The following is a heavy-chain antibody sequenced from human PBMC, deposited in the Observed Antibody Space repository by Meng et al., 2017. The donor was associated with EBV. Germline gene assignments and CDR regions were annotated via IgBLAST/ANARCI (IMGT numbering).Heavy chain of an antibody. V-gene: IGHV1-69*01. CDR1: GGPFRYYA. CDR3: ASESGRGYTPDY. J-gene: IGHJ4*02. CDR2: FLPRLGAP. D-gene: IGHD3-10*01. Sequence: QVQLWQSGAEVKKPGWSVKVSCKTSGGPFRYYAISWVRQAPGQGLEWLGGFLPRLGAPNYAQKFHGRVKITADESTSTHYMDLSSLRSEDTAIYYCASESGRGYTPDYWGQGTLVTVSS.